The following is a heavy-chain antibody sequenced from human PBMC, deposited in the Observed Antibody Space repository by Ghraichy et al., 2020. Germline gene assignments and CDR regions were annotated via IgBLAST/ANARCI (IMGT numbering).Heavy chain of an antibody. V-gene: IGHV1-69*13. CDR3: ARDGDQYYDILTGYSY. CDR1: GGTFSSYA. CDR2: IIPIFGTA. D-gene: IGHD3-9*01. Sequence: SVKVSCKASGGTFSSYAISWVRQAPGQGLEWMGGIIPIFGTANYAQKFQGRVTITADESTSTAYMELSSLRSEDTAVYYCARDGDQYYDILTGYSYWGQGTLVTVSS. J-gene: IGHJ4*02.